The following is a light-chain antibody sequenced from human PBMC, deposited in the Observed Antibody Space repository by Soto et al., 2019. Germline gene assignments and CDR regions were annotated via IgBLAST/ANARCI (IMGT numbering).Light chain of an antibody. CDR2: EGT. Sequence: QSALTQPASVSGSPGQSVTISCTGTSSDVGGYNLVSWYQQPPGKAPKVIIYEGTKRPSGVSGRFSGSKSGNTASLTISGLQTDDEADYFCCSYAGGSTLDVFGTGTKLTVL. CDR3: CSYAGGSTLDV. J-gene: IGLJ1*01. CDR1: SSDVGGYNL. V-gene: IGLV2-23*01.